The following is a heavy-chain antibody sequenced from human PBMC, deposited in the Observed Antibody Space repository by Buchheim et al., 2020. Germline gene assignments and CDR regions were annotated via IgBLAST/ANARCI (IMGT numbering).Heavy chain of an antibody. Sequence: QVQLQQWGAGLLKPSETLSLTCAVYGGSFSGYYWSWIRQPPGKGLEWIGEINHSGSTNYNPSLKIRVTISVATSKNQFSLKLSSVTAADTAVYYCAAGGPATTTVTTSIDYWGQGTL. J-gene: IGHJ4*02. CDR2: INHSGST. V-gene: IGHV4-34*01. D-gene: IGHD4-17*01. CDR3: AAGGPATTTVTTSIDY. CDR1: GGSFSGYY.